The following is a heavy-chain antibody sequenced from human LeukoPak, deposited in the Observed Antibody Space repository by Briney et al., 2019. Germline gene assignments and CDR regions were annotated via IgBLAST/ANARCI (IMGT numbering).Heavy chain of an antibody. D-gene: IGHD3-16*01. CDR3: ATLGEDNTDTPFDY. V-gene: IGHV1-2*06. Sequence: ASVKVSCKTSGYTFIDYYIHGIRQAPGQGLEWMGRINPSTGGTDFAQKFQGKVSMTRDTSISTAYMELSRLGSDDTAVYYCATLGEDNTDTPFDYWGQGTLVTVSS. J-gene: IGHJ4*02. CDR1: GYTFIDYY. CDR2: INPSTGGT.